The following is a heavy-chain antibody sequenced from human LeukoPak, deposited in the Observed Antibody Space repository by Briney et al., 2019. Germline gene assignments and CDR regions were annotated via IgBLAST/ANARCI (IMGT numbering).Heavy chain of an antibody. Sequence: GGSLRLSCAASGFTVSSNYMSWARQAPGKGLEWVSDIYSGGSTYCADSGKGRFTISRDNSKNTLYLQMNSLRAEDTAVYYCARDAAYGNYGMDVWGQGTTVTVSS. J-gene: IGHJ6*02. CDR2: IYSGGST. V-gene: IGHV3-53*01. CDR3: ARDAAYGNYGMDV. CDR1: GFTVSSNY. D-gene: IGHD4-17*01.